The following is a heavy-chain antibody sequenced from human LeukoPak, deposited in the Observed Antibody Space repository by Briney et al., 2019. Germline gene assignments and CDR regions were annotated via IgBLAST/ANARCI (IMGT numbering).Heavy chain of an antibody. V-gene: IGHV3-23*01. D-gene: IGHD3-10*01. CDR2: ISGSGGST. J-gene: IGHJ4*02. CDR1: GFTFSNYA. Sequence: GGSLRLSCAASGFTFSNYAMSWARQAPGKGLEWVSAISGSGGSTYYADSVKGRFTISRDNSKNSLYLQMNSLRAEDTAVYYCARDDYGSGSYRFDYWGQGTLVTVSS. CDR3: ARDDYGSGSYRFDY.